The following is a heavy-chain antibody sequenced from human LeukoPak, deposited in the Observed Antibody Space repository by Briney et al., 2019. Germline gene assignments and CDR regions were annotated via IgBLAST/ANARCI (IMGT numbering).Heavy chain of an antibody. CDR3: ARDVGLLWFGELVTYYYGMDV. Sequence: GASVKVSCKASGYTFTSYGISWVRQAPGQGLEWMGWISAYNGNTNYAQKLQGRVTMTTDTSTSTAYMELRSLRSDDTAVYYCARDVGLLWFGELVTYYYGMDVWGKGTTVTVSS. D-gene: IGHD3-10*01. J-gene: IGHJ6*04. CDR2: ISAYNGNT. CDR1: GYTFTSYG. V-gene: IGHV1-18*04.